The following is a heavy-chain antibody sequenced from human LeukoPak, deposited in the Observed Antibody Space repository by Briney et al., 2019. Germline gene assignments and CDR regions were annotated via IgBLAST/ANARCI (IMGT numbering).Heavy chain of an antibody. V-gene: IGHV4-39*07. J-gene: IGHJ4*02. CDR2: IYYSGST. CDR1: GGSISSSSYY. CDR3: AREREKYYYDSSGIIDY. Sequence: PSETLSLTCTVSGGSISSSSYYWGWIRQPPGKGLEWIGSIYYSGSTYYNPSLKSRVTISVDTSKNQFSLKLSSVTAADTAVYYCAREREKYYYDSSGIIDYWGQGTLVTVYS. D-gene: IGHD3-22*01.